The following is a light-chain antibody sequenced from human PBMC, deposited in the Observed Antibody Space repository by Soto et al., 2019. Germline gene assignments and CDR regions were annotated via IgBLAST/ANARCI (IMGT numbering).Light chain of an antibody. J-gene: IGKJ2*02. V-gene: IGKV3-11*01. Sequence: LTQSPATLSLSPGERATLSCRASQSVDNYLAWYQQKPGQAPRLLIYAASKRATGIPGRFSGSGSGTDFTLTISSLEPEDFAVYYCQHRREWPRTFGQGTKVDIK. CDR1: QSVDNY. CDR2: AAS. CDR3: QHRREWPRT.